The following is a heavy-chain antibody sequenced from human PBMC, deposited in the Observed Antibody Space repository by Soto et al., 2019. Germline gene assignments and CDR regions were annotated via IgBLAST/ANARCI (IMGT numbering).Heavy chain of an antibody. CDR3: ARQSWGLWFGYFDY. J-gene: IGHJ4*02. Sequence: SETLSLTCTVSGGSISGFYWSWIRQSPGKGLEWIGYIYYSGKINYNPSLKSRVTISVDTSKNQFSLKLNSVTAADTAVYYCARQSWGLWFGYFDYWGQGILVTVSS. CDR1: GGSISGFY. D-gene: IGHD3-10*01. V-gene: IGHV4-59*08. CDR2: IYYSGKI.